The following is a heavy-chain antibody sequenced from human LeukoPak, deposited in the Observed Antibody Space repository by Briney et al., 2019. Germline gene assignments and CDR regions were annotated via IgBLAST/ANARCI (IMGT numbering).Heavy chain of an antibody. CDR1: GYSFTSYG. D-gene: IGHD3-16*01. J-gene: IGHJ3*02. CDR3: ARDHMEFCWGFGCYGAFDI. V-gene: IGHV1-18*01. CDR2: ISAYNGNT. Sequence: GESLKISCKGSGYSFTSYGISWVRQAPGQGLEWMGWISAYNGNTNYAQKLQGRVTMTTDTSTSTAYMELRSLRSDDTAVYYCARDHMEFCWGFGCYGAFDIWGQGTMVTVSS.